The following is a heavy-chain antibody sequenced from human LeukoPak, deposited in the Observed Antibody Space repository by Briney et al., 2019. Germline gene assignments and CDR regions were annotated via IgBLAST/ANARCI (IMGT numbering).Heavy chain of an antibody. CDR1: GYTFTGYY. D-gene: IGHD3-9*01. CDR2: INPNSGGT. CDR3: ARDLTNYDILTGFPNWFDP. Sequence: GASVKVSCKASGYTFTGYYMHWVRQAPGQGLEWMGWINPNSGGTNYAQKFQGRVTMTRDTSISTAYMELSRLRSGDTAVYYCARDLTNYDILTGFPNWFDPWGQGTLVTVSS. V-gene: IGHV1-2*02. J-gene: IGHJ5*02.